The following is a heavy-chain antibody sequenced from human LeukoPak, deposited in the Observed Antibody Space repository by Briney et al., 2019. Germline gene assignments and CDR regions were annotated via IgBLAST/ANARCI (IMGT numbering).Heavy chain of an antibody. Sequence: SETLSLTCTVPGGSLSSYYWSWIRQTPGKGLEWIGYIYYSGSTNYNPSLKSRVTISVDTSKNQFSLKLSSVTAADTAVYYCAREAREPDGDSSGYFDYWGQGTLVTVSS. CDR2: IYYSGST. V-gene: IGHV4-59*01. CDR3: AREAREPDGDSSGYFDY. J-gene: IGHJ4*02. D-gene: IGHD3-22*01. CDR1: GGSLSSYY.